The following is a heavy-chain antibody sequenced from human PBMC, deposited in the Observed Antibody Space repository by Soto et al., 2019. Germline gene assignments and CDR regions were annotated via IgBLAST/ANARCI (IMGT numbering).Heavy chain of an antibody. J-gene: IGHJ6*02. D-gene: IGHD2-2*01. CDR1: GFTFSSYG. CDR3: AKELIVVVPAAAYYYYYGMDV. V-gene: IGHV3-30*18. Sequence: QVQLVESGGGVAQPGRSLRLSCAASGFTFSSYGMHWVRQAPGKGLEWVAVISYDGSNKYYADSVKGRFTISRDNSKNTLYLQMNSLRAEDTAVYYCAKELIVVVPAAAYYYYYGMDVWGQGTTVTVSS. CDR2: ISYDGSNK.